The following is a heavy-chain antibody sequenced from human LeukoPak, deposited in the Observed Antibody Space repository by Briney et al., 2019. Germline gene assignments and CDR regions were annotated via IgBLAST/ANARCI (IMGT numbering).Heavy chain of an antibody. Sequence: SGGSLRLSCAVSGITLSNYGMSWVRQAPGKGLEWVAAIRDRGSRTNYADSVKGRLTISTDHPKNTLYLQMNSLRAEDTAVYFCAKRGVVIRVILVGFHKEAYYFDSWGQGALVTVSS. D-gene: IGHD3-22*01. J-gene: IGHJ4*02. CDR2: IRDRGSRT. V-gene: IGHV3-23*01. CDR1: GITLSNYG. CDR3: AKRGVVIRVILVGFHKEAYYFDS.